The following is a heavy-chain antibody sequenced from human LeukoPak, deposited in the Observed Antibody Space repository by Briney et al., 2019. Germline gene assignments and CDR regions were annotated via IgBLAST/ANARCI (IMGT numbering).Heavy chain of an antibody. CDR1: GSTFSSYA. Sequence: GGSLRLSCAASGSTFSSYAMSWVPQSPGKGVEWLSAISGSGGNTYYADSVKGPFTISRDNSKNTLYLLMNSLRAEDTAVYYCTKNWGYYYDSTGYYSDCWGQGTLVTVSS. V-gene: IGHV3-23*01. D-gene: IGHD3-22*01. J-gene: IGHJ4*02. CDR2: ISGSGGNT. CDR3: TKNWGYYYDSTGYYSDC.